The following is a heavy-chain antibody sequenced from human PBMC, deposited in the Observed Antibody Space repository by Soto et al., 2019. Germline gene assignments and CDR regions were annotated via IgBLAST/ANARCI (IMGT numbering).Heavy chain of an antibody. CDR1: RDTFTNYD. V-gene: IGHV1-8*01. J-gene: IGHJ5*02. D-gene: IGHD3-3*02. CDR3: ARYIYGQGFKA. Sequence: QVQLVQRGAEVRKPGASVKVSCRASRDTFTNYDFNWVRQPTGQGLEWIGWMRANSGDTGHAQKFQGRVSMTRDTSMSTAYMELSSLRAEDTAVYYCARYIYGQGFKAWGQGTLVFVSS. CDR2: MRANSGDT.